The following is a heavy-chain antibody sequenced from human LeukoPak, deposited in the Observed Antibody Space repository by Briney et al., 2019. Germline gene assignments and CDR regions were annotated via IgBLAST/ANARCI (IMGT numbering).Heavy chain of an antibody. V-gene: IGHV6-1*01. Sequence: SQTLSLTCAISGDSVSSDSAAWNWNRQSPSRGLEWLGRTYYRSKWYNDYAVSVKSRITINPDTSKNQFSLQLNSVTPEDTAVYYCAKGLATFDYWGQGTLVTVSS. J-gene: IGHJ4*02. CDR3: AKGLATFDY. CDR1: GDSVSSDSAA. CDR2: TYYRSKWYN.